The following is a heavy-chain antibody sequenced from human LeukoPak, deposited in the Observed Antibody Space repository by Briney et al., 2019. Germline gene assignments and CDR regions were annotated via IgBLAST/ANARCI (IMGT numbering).Heavy chain of an antibody. V-gene: IGHV4-61*05. CDR1: GGSISSIIYY. J-gene: IGHJ4*02. D-gene: IGHD5-24*01. CDR3: ARGARAGYNLEPFDY. CDR2: IYYSGST. Sequence: SETLSLTCTVSGGSISSIIYYWGWIRQPPGKGLEWIGYIYYSGSTKYNPSLRSRVTISVDTSKNQFSLKLSSVTAADTAVYYCARGARAGYNLEPFDYWGQGTLVTVSS.